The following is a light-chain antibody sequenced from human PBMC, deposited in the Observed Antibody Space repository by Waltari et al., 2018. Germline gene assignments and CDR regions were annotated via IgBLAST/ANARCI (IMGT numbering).Light chain of an antibody. CDR1: QGLRGC. CDR3: QQAHSWPLA. Sequence: DIQMTQSPSSVSASVGDSVPITCRASQGLRGCLAWYQQKPGKAPKLLINSASTLQSGVPSRFSGSGSGTEYTLTISSLLPEDFATYFCQQAHSWPLAFGGGTEV. J-gene: IGKJ4*01. CDR2: SAS. V-gene: IGKV1-12*01.